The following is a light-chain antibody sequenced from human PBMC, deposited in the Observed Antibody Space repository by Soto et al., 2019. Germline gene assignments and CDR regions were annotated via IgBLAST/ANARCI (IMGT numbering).Light chain of an antibody. Sequence: EIVMTQSPATLSVSPGERATLSCRASQNIGTNLAWFQQKPGQAPRLLIYAASIRATDFPARFSGSGSGTDFTLTISGLQSNDFAVYFCQEYKNWPPWTVGLGAKVDIK. CDR1: QNIGTN. CDR2: AAS. CDR3: QEYKNWPPWT. V-gene: IGKV3-15*01. J-gene: IGKJ1*01.